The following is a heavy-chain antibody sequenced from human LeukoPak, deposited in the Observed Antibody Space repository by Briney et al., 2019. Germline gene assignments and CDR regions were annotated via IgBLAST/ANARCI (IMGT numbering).Heavy chain of an antibody. J-gene: IGHJ4*02. CDR2: IKQDGSEK. V-gene: IGHV3-7*01. D-gene: IGHD5-24*01. CDR1: GFTFSSYW. CDR3: ANGDGFDY. Sequence: GGSLRLSCATSGFTFSSYWMSWVRQAPGKGLEWVANIKQDGSEKYYVDSVKGRFTISRDNAKSSLYLQMNSLRAEDTAVYCCANGDGFDYWGQGTLVTVSS.